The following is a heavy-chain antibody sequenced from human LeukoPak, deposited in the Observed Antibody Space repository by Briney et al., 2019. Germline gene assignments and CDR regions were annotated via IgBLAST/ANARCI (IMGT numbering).Heavy chain of an antibody. CDR3: ARLRALSIGYCSGGSCYTSAFDI. CDR1: GGSISSGDYY. J-gene: IGHJ3*02. CDR2: IYYSGRT. D-gene: IGHD2-15*01. Sequence: SQTLSLTCTVSGGSISSGDYYWSWIRQPPGKGLEWIGYIYYSGRTYYNPSLKSRVTISVDTSKNQFSLKLSSVTAADTAVYYCARLRALSIGYCSGGSCYTSAFDIWGQGTMVTVSS. V-gene: IGHV4-30-4*08.